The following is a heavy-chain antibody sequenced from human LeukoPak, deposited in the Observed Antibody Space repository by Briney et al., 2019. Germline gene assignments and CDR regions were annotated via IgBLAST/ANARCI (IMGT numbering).Heavy chain of an antibody. CDR3: TTIGGYDSYYGMDV. Sequence: GGSLRLSCAASGFTFSNAWMSWVRQAPGKGLEWVGRIKSKTDGGTTDYAAPVKGRFTISRDDSKNTLYLQVNSLKTEDTAVYYCTTIGGYDSYYGMDVWGQGTTVTVSS. CDR2: IKSKTDGGTT. CDR1: GFTFSNAW. V-gene: IGHV3-15*01. J-gene: IGHJ6*02. D-gene: IGHD2-15*01.